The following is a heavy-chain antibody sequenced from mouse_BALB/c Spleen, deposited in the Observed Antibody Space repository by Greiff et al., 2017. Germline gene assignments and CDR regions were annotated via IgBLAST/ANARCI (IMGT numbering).Heavy chain of an antibody. CDR3: ARDFSGNYAFAY. CDR2: IWAGGST. CDR1: GFSLTSYG. Sequence: VMLVESGPGLVAPSQSLSITCTVSGFSLTSYGVHWVRQPPGKGLEWLGVIWAGGSTNYNSALMSRLSISKDNSKSQVFLKMNSLQTDDTAMYYCARDFSGNYAFAYWGQGTLVTVSA. J-gene: IGHJ3*01. D-gene: IGHD2-1*01. V-gene: IGHV2-9*02.